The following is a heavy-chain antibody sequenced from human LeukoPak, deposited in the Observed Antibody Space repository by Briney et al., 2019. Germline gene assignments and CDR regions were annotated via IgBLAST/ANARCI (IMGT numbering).Heavy chain of an antibody. Sequence: GGSLRLSCAASGFTFSSYSMNWVRQAPGKGLEWVSYITSSSSIIYYADSVKGRFTISRDNAKNSLYLQMNSLRAEDTAVYYCARDDSSGLSIDYWGQGTLVTVSS. CDR2: ITSSSSII. V-gene: IGHV3-48*04. D-gene: IGHD3-22*01. CDR3: ARDDSSGLSIDY. CDR1: GFTFSSYS. J-gene: IGHJ4*02.